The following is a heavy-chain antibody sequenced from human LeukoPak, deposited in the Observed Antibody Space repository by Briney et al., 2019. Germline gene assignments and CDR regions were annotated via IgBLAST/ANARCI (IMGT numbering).Heavy chain of an antibody. CDR1: GFTFRSYG. CDR3: ARDRSSSSSYFQH. J-gene: IGHJ1*01. V-gene: IGHV3-30*02. D-gene: IGHD6-13*01. CDR2: IQYDGSNK. Sequence: PGGSLRLSCVASGFTFRSYGMHWVRHAPDKGLQWVAFIQYDGSNKYYADSVKGRFTISRDNSKNTLYLQMNSLRAEDTAVYYCARDRSSSSSYFQHWGQGTLVTVSS.